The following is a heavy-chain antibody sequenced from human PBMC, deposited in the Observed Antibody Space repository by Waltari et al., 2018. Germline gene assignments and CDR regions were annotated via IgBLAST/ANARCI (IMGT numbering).Heavy chain of an antibody. D-gene: IGHD6-6*01. CDR1: GGSISSYY. Sequence: ESGPGLVKPSETLSLTCTVSGGSISSYYWSWIRQPPGKGLEWIGYIYTSGSTNYNPSLKSRVTISVDTSKNQFSLKLSSVTAADTAVYYCARVEYSSSSPFFDYWGQGTLVTVSS. CDR3: ARVEYSSSSPFFDY. V-gene: IGHV4-4*09. J-gene: IGHJ4*02. CDR2: IYTSGST.